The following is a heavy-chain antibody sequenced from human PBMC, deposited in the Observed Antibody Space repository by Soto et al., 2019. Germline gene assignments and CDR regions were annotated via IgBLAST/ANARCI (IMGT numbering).Heavy chain of an antibody. V-gene: IGHV4-39*07. Sequence: SETLSLTCTVSGGSISSGSYYWGWIRQPPGKGLEWIGSIYYSGNTYYTPSLKSRVTISVDTSKNQFSLKLSSVTAADTAVYYCARDVRGVTNFDYWGQGTLVTVS. D-gene: IGHD3-10*02. CDR2: IYYSGNT. CDR3: ARDVRGVTNFDY. J-gene: IGHJ4*02. CDR1: GGSISSGSYY.